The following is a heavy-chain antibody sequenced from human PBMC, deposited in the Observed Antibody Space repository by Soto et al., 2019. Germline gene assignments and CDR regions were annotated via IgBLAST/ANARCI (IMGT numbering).Heavy chain of an antibody. D-gene: IGHD2-15*01. Sequence: ASVKVSCKASGHTFTSYYMHWVRQAPGQGLEWMGIINPSGGSTSYAQKFQGRVTMTRDTSTSTVYMELSSLRSEDTAVYYCARGGGYCSGGSCPRDNWFDPWGQGTLVTVSS. CDR1: GHTFTSYY. V-gene: IGHV1-46*01. CDR3: ARGGGYCSGGSCPRDNWFDP. CDR2: INPSGGST. J-gene: IGHJ5*02.